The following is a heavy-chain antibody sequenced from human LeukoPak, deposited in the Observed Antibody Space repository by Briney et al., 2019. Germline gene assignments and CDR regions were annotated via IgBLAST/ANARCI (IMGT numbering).Heavy chain of an antibody. CDR2: INPNSGGT. V-gene: IGHV1-2*02. CDR1: GYTFTGYY. J-gene: IGHJ3*02. CDR3: AREGYFDWLLDAFDI. Sequence: ASVKVSCKASGYTFTGYYMHWVRQAPGQGLEWMGWINPNSGGTNYAQKFQGRVTMTRDTSISTAYMELSRLRSDDTAVYYCAREGYFDWLLDAFDIWGQGTMVTVSS. D-gene: IGHD3-9*01.